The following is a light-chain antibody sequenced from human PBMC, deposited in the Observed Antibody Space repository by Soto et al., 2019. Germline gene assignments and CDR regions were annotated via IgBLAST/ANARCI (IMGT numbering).Light chain of an antibody. CDR2: DAS. J-gene: IGKJ4*01. CDR1: QSVRSN. V-gene: IGKV1-5*01. Sequence: TQSPATLSVSPGERVTLSCRASQSVRSNLAWYQQKPGKAPKLLIYDASSLQSGVPSRFRGSTSGTEFTLTISSLQPDDFATYYCQQYNSYSRSFGGGTKVEIK. CDR3: QQYNSYSRS.